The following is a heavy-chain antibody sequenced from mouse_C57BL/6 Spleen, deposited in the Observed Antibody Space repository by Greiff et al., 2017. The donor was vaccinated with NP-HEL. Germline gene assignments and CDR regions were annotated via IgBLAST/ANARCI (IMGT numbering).Heavy chain of an antibody. CDR2: ISSGGDYI. D-gene: IGHD1-1*01. CDR3: TRVVTTVVAPFDY. CDR1: GFTFSSYA. Sequence: EVKLVESGEGLVKPGGSLKLSCAASGFTFSSYAMSWVRQTPEKRLEWVAYISSGGDYIYYADTVKGRFTISRDNARNTLYLQMSSLKSEDTAMYYCTRVVTTVVAPFDYWGQGTTLTVSS. J-gene: IGHJ2*01. V-gene: IGHV5-9-1*02.